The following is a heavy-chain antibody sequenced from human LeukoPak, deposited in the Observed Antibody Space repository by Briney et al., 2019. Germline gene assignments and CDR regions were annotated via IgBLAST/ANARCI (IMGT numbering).Heavy chain of an antibody. CDR2: ISGNGDTP. CDR1: GITFGNYA. J-gene: IGHJ2*01. Sequence: GGSLRLSCAASGITFGNYAMTWVRRAPGKGLEWVSTISGNGDTPFYADSVKGRFTISRDNSKNSHYLQMNSLRVEDTAISYFAEGGHFSPFDIWGSGTPVTVSS. CDR3: AEGGHFSPFDI. V-gene: IGHV3-23*01.